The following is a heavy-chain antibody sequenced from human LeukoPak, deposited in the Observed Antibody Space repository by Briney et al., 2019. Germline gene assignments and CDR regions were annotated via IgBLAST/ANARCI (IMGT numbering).Heavy chain of an antibody. CDR2: IYNSGTT. Sequence: PSETLSLTCTVSSGSISGYYWSWIRQPPGKGVEWIAYIYNSGTTKYNPSLKSRVTISMDTSKRQFSLKLSSVTAADTAVYYCARHILTAGSIGWGQGTLVTVSS. CDR1: SGSISGYY. CDR3: ARHILTAGSIG. J-gene: IGHJ4*02. V-gene: IGHV4-59*08. D-gene: IGHD2-15*01.